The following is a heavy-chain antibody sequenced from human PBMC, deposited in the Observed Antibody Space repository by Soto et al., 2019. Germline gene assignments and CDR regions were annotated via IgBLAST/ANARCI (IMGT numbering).Heavy chain of an antibody. CDR2: IYYSGST. CDR1: GGSISSSSYY. J-gene: IGHJ1*01. Sequence: SETLSLTCTVSGGSISSSSYYWGWIRQPPGKGLEWIGSIYYSGSTYYNPSLKSRVTISVDTSKNQFSLKLSSVTAADTAVYYCAGDSSGFRIEYFQHWGQGTLVTVPQ. CDR3: AGDSSGFRIEYFQH. D-gene: IGHD3-22*01. V-gene: IGHV4-39*01.